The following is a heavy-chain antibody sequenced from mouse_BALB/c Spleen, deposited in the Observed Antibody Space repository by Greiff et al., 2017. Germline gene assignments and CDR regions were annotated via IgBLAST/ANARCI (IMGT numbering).Heavy chain of an antibody. J-gene: IGHJ4*01. CDR1: GFTFSSFG. CDR3: ARGDEAMDY. CDR2: ISSGSSTI. Sequence: DVKLVESGGGLVQPGGSRKLSCAASGFTFSSFGMHWVRQAPEKGLEWVAYISSGSSTIYYADTVKGRFTISRDNPKNTLFLQMTSLRSEDTAMYYCARGDEAMDYWGQGTSVTVSS. V-gene: IGHV5-17*02.